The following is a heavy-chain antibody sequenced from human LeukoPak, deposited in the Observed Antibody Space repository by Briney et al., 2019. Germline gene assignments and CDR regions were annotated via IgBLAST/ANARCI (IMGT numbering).Heavy chain of an antibody. J-gene: IGHJ4*02. D-gene: IGHD6-13*01. CDR2: INTSGDKT. CDR3: VKDLYKGDTSTWYYFDY. CDR1: GFTISSYA. Sequence: GGSLRLSCSGSGFTISSYAIHWVRQAPGKGPEYVSVINTSGDKTYYADSVKGRFTISRDNSKNTVSLQMSSLRAEDTAMYYCVKDLYKGDTSTWYYFDYWGQGTLVTVSS. V-gene: IGHV3-64D*06.